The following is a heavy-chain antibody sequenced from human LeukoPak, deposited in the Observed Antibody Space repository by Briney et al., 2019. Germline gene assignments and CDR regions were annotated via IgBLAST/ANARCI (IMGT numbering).Heavy chain of an antibody. Sequence: GGSLRLSCGASWFTFSRYSMNWVRQAPGKGLGWVSSINSSSSYIYYADSVKGRFTISRDNAKNSLYLQMNSLSAEDTAVYYCARIYCGTIWSDGRQFVDVWGKGTTVTVSS. D-gene: IGHD2-21*01. V-gene: IGHV3-21*01. CDR2: INSSSSYI. J-gene: IGHJ6*04. CDR3: ARIYCGTIWSDGRQFVDV. CDR1: WFTFSRYS.